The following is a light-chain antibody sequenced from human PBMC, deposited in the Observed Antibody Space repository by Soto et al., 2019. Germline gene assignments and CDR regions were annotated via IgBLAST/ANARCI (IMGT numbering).Light chain of an antibody. CDR3: CSYAGSYTWV. V-gene: IGLV2-11*01. CDR1: SSDVGNYKY. CDR2: DVS. J-gene: IGLJ3*02. Sequence: QSVLTQPRSVSGSPGQSVTISCTGTSSDVGNYKYVSWYQQHPGKAPKPMIYDVSKRPSGVPDRFSGSKSGNTASLTISGLQTEDEADYYCCSYAGSYTWVFGGGTKVTVL.